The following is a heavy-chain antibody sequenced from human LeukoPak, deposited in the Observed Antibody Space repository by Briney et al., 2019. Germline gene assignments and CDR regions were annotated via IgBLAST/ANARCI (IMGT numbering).Heavy chain of an antibody. V-gene: IGHV1-18*01. CDR2: ISAYNGNT. D-gene: IGHD6-19*01. CDR3: ARAKESIAVAGEEYYFDY. J-gene: IGHJ4*02. Sequence: ASVKVSCKASGYTFTSYGISWVRQAPGQGLEWMGWISAYNGNTNYAQKLQGRVTMTTDTSTSTAYMELRSLRSDDTAVYYCARAKESIAVAGEEYYFDYWGQGTLVTVST. CDR1: GYTFTSYG.